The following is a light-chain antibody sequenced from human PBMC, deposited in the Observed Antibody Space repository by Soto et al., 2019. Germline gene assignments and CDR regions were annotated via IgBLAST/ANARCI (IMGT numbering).Light chain of an antibody. CDR2: WAS. CDR1: QSLLYSSNNKNY. V-gene: IGKV4-1*01. CDR3: QQYYSILFT. J-gene: IGKJ2*01. Sequence: DIVMTQSPDSLAVSLGERATINCKSSQSLLYSSNNKNYLAWYQQKPGQPPKLLIYWASTRESGVPDRFSGSGSGTDFTLTISSLQAEDVAVYYCQQYYSILFTFGQGTKLEIK.